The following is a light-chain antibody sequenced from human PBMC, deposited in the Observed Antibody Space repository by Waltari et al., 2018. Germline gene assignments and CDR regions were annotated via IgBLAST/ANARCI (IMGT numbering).Light chain of an antibody. CDR2: GAS. CDR1: QSIGRY. CDR3: QNHERLPAT. V-gene: IGKV3-20*01. J-gene: IGKJ1*01. Sequence: EVVFPQSPGTLSLSPGETATLSCRASQSIGRYLVWYQQKSGQAPRLLIYGASTRATGIPDRFSGSGSGTDFSLTISRLEAEDFAVYYCQNHERLPATFGQGTKVE.